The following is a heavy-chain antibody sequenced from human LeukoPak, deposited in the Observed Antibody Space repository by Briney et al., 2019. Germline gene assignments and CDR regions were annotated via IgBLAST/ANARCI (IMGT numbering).Heavy chain of an antibody. Sequence: SETLSLTCTVSGGPISSYYWSWIRQPPGKGLEWIGYIYYSGSTNYNPSLKSRVTISVDTSKNQFSLKLSSVTAADTAVYYCARHDVGCSGGSCYLYYFDYWGQGTLVTVSS. CDR2: IYYSGST. J-gene: IGHJ4*02. CDR1: GGPISSYY. V-gene: IGHV4-59*08. D-gene: IGHD2-15*01. CDR3: ARHDVGCSGGSCYLYYFDY.